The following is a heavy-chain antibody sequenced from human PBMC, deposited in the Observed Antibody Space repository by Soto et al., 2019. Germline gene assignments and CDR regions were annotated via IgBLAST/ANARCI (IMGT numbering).Heavy chain of an antibody. D-gene: IGHD6-13*01. CDR2: MNPNSGNT. V-gene: IGHV1-8*01. CDR3: ARRGYSSSWYYYYYYGMEV. CDR1: GYTFTSYD. J-gene: IGHJ6*02. Sequence: ASVKVSCKASGYTFTSYDINWVRQATGQGLEWMGWMNPNSGNTGYAQKFQGRVTMTRNTSISTAYMELSSLRSEDTAVYYCARRGYSSSWYYYYYYGMEVWGQGTTVTVSS.